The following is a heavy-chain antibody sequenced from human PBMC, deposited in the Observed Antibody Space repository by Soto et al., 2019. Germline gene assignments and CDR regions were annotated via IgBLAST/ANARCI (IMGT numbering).Heavy chain of an antibody. D-gene: IGHD3-10*01. CDR3: ARSDPAYAYGLNV. CDR2: IYSGGGK. J-gene: IGHJ6*02. V-gene: IGHV3-53*01. Sequence: GGSLRLSCAASGFTVTAHYVAWVRQAPGRGLEWVSLIYSGGGKYYADPVKSQFTISRDTSEKTFYLQMNSLRSEDTAVYYCARSDPAYAYGLNVWGQGTTVTVSS. CDR1: GFTVTAHY.